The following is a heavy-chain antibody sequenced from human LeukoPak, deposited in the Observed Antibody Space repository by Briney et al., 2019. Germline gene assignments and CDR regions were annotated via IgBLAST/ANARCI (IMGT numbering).Heavy chain of an antibody. J-gene: IGHJ5*02. CDR1: GFIFSKAW. Sequence: GSLRLSCAASGFIFSKAWMSWVRQAPGKGLEWIGSIYYSGSTYYNPSLKSRVTISVDTSKNQFSLKLSSMTAADTAVYFCARETLEGKFDPWGQGTLVTVSS. V-gene: IGHV4-4*01. CDR3: ARETLEGKFDP. D-gene: IGHD1-1*01. CDR2: IYYSGST.